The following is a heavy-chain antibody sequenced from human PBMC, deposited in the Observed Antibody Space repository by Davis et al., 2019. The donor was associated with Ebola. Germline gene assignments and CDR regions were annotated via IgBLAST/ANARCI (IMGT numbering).Heavy chain of an antibody. V-gene: IGHV1-8*01. CDR1: GYTFTSYD. Sequence: ASVKVSCKASGYTFTSYDINWVRQATGQGLEWMGWMNPNSGNTGYAQKFQGRVTMTRNTSISTAYMELGSLRSEDTAVYYCAIMEGIAVAGTGFDYWGQGTLVTVSS. CDR2: MNPNSGNT. CDR3: AIMEGIAVAGTGFDY. J-gene: IGHJ4*02. D-gene: IGHD6-19*01.